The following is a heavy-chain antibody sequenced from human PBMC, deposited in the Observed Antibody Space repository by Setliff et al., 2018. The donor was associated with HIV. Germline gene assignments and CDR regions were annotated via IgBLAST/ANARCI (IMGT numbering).Heavy chain of an antibody. D-gene: IGHD2-2*01. CDR2: ISYDGSKK. V-gene: IGHV3-30*04. CDR3: VKDPAATDAFDI. J-gene: IGHJ3*02. Sequence: GGSLRLSCAASGFTFSRYGMHWVRQAPGKGLEWVAFISYDGSKKYDADFVKGRFTISRDNSKNTLYLQMNSLRTDDTAVYYCVKDPAATDAFDIWGQGTMVTVSS. CDR1: GFTFSRYG.